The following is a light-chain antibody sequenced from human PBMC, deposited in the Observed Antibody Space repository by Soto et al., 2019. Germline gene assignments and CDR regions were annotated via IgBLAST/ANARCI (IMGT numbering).Light chain of an antibody. CDR2: VAS. Sequence: AIQMTQSPPSLSASVGDRVTITCRASQGIRYDLGWYQQKPGKAPKLLIYVASSLQSGVSSRFSGSGSGTDFTLTISSLQPEDFATYYCLQHYNYPWTFGQGTKVEIK. V-gene: IGKV1-6*01. CDR1: QGIRYD. CDR3: LQHYNYPWT. J-gene: IGKJ1*01.